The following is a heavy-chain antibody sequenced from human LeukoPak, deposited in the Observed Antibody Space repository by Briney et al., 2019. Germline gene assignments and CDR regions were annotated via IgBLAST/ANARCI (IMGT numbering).Heavy chain of an antibody. CDR3: AKDGHSSSYDYFDY. J-gene: IGHJ4*02. Sequence: GGSLRLSCAASGFTFDDYAMHWVRQAPGKGLEGVSGISWNSGSIGYADSVKGRFTISRDNDKNSLYLQMNSLRAEDTALYYCAKDGHSSSYDYFDYWGQGTLVTVSS. CDR1: GFTFDDYA. CDR2: ISWNSGSI. D-gene: IGHD6-6*01. V-gene: IGHV3-9*01.